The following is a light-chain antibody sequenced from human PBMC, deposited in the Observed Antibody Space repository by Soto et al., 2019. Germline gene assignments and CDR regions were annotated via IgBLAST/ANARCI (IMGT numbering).Light chain of an antibody. Sequence: EIVLTQSPATLSLSPGERATLSCRASQTVTSYLAWYQQKPGQAPRLLIYDASNRATGIAARFSGSGSGTDFTLTISSLEPEESAVYYCQQRNEGTFGQGTRLEIK. CDR2: DAS. CDR3: QQRNEGT. J-gene: IGKJ5*01. V-gene: IGKV3-11*01. CDR1: QTVTSY.